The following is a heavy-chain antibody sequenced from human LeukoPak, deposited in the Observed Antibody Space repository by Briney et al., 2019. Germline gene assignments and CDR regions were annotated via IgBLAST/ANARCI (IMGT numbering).Heavy chain of an antibody. CDR1: GFTFSSYV. CDR3: AKGRITMVRGVTD. Sequence: GGSLRLSCAASGFTFSSYVMSWVRQAPGKGLEWVSGISGSGGSTYYADSVKGRFTISRDNSKNTLYLEMNSLRAEDTAVYYCAKGRITMVRGVTDWGQGTLVTVSS. V-gene: IGHV3-23*01. D-gene: IGHD3-10*01. CDR2: ISGSGGST. J-gene: IGHJ4*02.